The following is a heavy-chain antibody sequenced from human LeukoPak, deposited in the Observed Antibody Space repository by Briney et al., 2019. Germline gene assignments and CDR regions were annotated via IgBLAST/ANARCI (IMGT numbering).Heavy chain of an antibody. J-gene: IGHJ4*02. V-gene: IGHV4-61*02. Sequence: SSQTLSLTCTVSGGSISSGSYYWSWIRQPAGKGLEWIGRIYTSGSTNYNPSLKSRVTISVDTSKNQFSLKLSSVTAADTAVYYCARDRRSGSYYFDYWGQGTLVTVSS. CDR3: ARDRRSGSYYFDY. D-gene: IGHD1-26*01. CDR1: GGSISSGSYY. CDR2: IYTSGST.